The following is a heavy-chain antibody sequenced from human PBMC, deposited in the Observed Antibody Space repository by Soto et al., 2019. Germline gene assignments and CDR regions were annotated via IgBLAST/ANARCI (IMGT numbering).Heavy chain of an antibody. CDR2: IIPIFGTA. CDR3: SRDAGTTVTTSSNWFDP. D-gene: IGHD4-17*01. Sequence: QVQLVQSGADVKKPGSSVKVSCKASGGTFSSYAISWVRQAPGQGLEWMGGIIPIFGTANYAQKFQGRVTITADESTSTAYMELSSLRSEDTAVYYCSRDAGTTVTTSSNWFDPWGQVTLVTVSS. V-gene: IGHV1-69*01. CDR1: GGTFSSYA. J-gene: IGHJ5*02.